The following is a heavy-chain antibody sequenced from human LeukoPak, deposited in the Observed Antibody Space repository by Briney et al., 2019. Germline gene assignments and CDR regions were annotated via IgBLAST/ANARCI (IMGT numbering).Heavy chain of an antibody. CDR3: ASGRLQHPSD. V-gene: IGHV1-2*06. D-gene: IGHD1-1*01. Sequence: ASVKVSCKASGYTFTAYYMHWVRQAPGEGLEWMGRINPNSGGTKYAQKFQGRVTMTRDTSITTAYMELSGLRSDDTAVYFYASGRLQHPSDWGQGTLVTVSS. CDR2: INPNSGGT. CDR1: GYTFTAYY. J-gene: IGHJ4*02.